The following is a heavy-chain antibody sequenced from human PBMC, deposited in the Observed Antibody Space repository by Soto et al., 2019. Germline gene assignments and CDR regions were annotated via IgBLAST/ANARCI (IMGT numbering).Heavy chain of an antibody. J-gene: IGHJ5*02. Sequence: ASVKVSCKASGYTFTAFGISWVRQAPGQGLEWMGWISAYNGNTNYAQKLQGRVTMTTDTSTSTAYMELRSLRSDDTAVYYCAREAVAGTDWFDPWGQGTLVTVSS. CDR2: ISAYNGNT. V-gene: IGHV1-18*01. D-gene: IGHD6-19*01. CDR1: GYTFTAFG. CDR3: AREAVAGTDWFDP.